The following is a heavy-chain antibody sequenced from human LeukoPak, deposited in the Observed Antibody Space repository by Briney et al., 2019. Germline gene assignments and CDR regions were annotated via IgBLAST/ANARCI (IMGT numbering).Heavy chain of an antibody. CDR2: MNPNSGNT. V-gene: IGHV1-8*01. J-gene: IGHJ6*02. CDR3: ARGGPRSYSYYYYGMDV. CDR1: GYTFTSYD. D-gene: IGHD3-10*01. Sequence: GASVKVSCKASGYTFTSYDINWVRQATGQGLEWMGWMNPNSGNTGYAQKFQGRVTMTRNTSISTAYMELSSLRSEDTAVYYCARGGPRSYSYYYYGMDVWGQGTTVTVSS.